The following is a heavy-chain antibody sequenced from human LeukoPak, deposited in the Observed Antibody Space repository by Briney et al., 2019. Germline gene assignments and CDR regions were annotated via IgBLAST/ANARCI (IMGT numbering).Heavy chain of an antibody. Sequence: PGGSLRLSCAASGFTFDDYGVHWVRQAPGRGLEWVSGIIWSSGAIGYADSVKGRFTISRDNAKNTLYLQMNSLRVEDTALYYCTKDILPGGADVWGQGTTVTVSS. CDR2: IIWSSGAI. V-gene: IGHV3-9*01. D-gene: IGHD3-10*01. CDR1: GFTFDDYG. J-gene: IGHJ6*02. CDR3: TKDILPGGADV.